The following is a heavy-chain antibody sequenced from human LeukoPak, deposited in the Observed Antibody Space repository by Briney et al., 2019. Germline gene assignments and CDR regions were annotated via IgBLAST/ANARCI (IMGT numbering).Heavy chain of an antibody. J-gene: IGHJ4*02. CDR1: GFTFSDYT. CDR2: ISGSSGFI. CDR3: ARRGGLFENAVDDY. Sequence: PGGSLRPSCAASGFTFSDYTMSWVRQAPGMGLEWVSSISGSSGFIYYADSVKGRFTISRDNAKNSLSLQMNSLRAEDTAVYYCARRGGLFENAVDDYWGQGTLVTVSS. D-gene: IGHD3-10*01. V-gene: IGHV3-21*01.